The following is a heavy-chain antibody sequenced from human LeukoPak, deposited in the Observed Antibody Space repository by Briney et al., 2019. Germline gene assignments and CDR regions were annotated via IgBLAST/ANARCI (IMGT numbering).Heavy chain of an antibody. J-gene: IGHJ4*02. CDR3: ARGPGRSGYYSGGGEFDY. Sequence: SETLSLTCTVSGGSISSYYWSWIRQPPGKGLEWIGYIYYSGSTNYNPSLKSRVTISVDTSKNQFSLKLSSVTAADTAVYYCARGPGRSGYYSGGGEFDYWGQGTLVTVSS. CDR2: IYYSGST. D-gene: IGHD3-3*01. V-gene: IGHV4-59*01. CDR1: GGSISSYY.